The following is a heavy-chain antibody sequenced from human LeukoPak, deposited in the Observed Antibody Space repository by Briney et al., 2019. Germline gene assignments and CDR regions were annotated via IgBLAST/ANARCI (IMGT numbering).Heavy chain of an antibody. CDR1: GYTLTELS. J-gene: IGHJ4*02. Sequence: ASVKVSCKVSGYTLTELSMQWVRETPGEGVEWRGGFYREEGETIYAQKFQGRVTTTEETSTDTAYMELSSLRSEDTAVYYCATSRRIQLWFGYYFDYCGQGTLVTVSS. CDR3: ATSRRIQLWFGYYFDY. V-gene: IGHV1-24*01. CDR2: FYREEGET. D-gene: IGHD5-18*01.